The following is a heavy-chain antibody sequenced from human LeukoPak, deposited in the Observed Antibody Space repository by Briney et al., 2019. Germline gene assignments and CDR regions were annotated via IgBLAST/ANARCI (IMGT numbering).Heavy chain of an antibody. D-gene: IGHD2-15*01. CDR2: IYYSGST. Sequence: PSQTLSLTCTVSGGSISSGGYYWSWIRQHPGKGLEWIGYIYYSGSTYYNPSLKSRVTISVDTSKNQFSLKLSSVTAADTAVYYCARGPRRYCSGGSCYIGVYYFDYWGQGTLVTVSS. V-gene: IGHV4-31*03. CDR1: GGSISSGGYY. CDR3: ARGPRRYCSGGSCYIGVYYFDY. J-gene: IGHJ4*02.